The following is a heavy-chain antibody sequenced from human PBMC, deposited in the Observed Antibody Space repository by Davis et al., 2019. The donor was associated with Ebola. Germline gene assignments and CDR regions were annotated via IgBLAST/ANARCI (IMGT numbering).Heavy chain of an antibody. J-gene: IGHJ4*02. V-gene: IGHV5-51*01. CDR1: GYGFTNYW. D-gene: IGHD5-18*01. CDR2: IFPDDSDA. Sequence: GGSLRLSCKGSGYGFTNYWIGWVRQMPGKGLEWMGFIFPDDSDATYSPSFQGQVTISADKSISTAYLQWSSLKASDTAMYFCARQGGGNTYGSGDYWGQGTLVTVSS. CDR3: ARQGGGNTYGSGDY.